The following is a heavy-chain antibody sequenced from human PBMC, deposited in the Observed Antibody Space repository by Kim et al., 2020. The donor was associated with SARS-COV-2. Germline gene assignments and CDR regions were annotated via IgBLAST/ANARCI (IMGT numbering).Heavy chain of an antibody. CDR2: IWYDATNK. J-gene: IGHJ4*02. Sequence: GGSLRLSCAASGFTFRSYGMHWVRQAPGKGLEWVSSIWYDATNKYYADSVKGRFTISRDNSKNTLYLQMNSLRAEDTAVYYCARDGVCDIDNCPLDYWGQGTLVTVSS. D-gene: IGHD2-15*01. CDR3: ARDGVCDIDNCPLDY. CDR1: GFTFRSYG. V-gene: IGHV3-33*01.